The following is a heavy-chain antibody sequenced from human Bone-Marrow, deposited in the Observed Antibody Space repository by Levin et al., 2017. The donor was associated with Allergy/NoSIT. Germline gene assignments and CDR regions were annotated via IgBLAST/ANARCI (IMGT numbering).Heavy chain of an antibody. J-gene: IGHJ6*03. D-gene: IGHD4-11*01. CDR1: MGSFSGHY. CDR2: INHSGNT. CDR3: ARHASYRDYHYYYMDV. Sequence: KASETLSLTCAVYMGSFSGHYWSWVRQPPGKGLEWIGEINHSGNTNYNPSLKSRVTLSVDTSKNQFSLRLTSVTAADSAVYYCARHASYRDYHYYYMDVWGKGTTVTVSS. V-gene: IGHV4-34*01.